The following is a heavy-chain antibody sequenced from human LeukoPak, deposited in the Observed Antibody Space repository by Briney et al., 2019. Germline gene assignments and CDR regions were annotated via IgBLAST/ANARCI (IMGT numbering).Heavy chain of an antibody. CDR1: GYSFTSYW. CDR3: ARVDGSGSYYPLGYFDY. V-gene: IGHV5-51*01. J-gene: IGHJ4*02. CDR2: IYPGDSDT. D-gene: IGHD3-10*01. Sequence: GESPKISCKGSGYSFTSYWIGWVRQMPGKGLEWMGIIYPGDSDTRYSPFFQGQVTISADKSISTAYLQWSSLKASDTAMYYCARVDGSGSYYPLGYFDYWGQGTLVTVSS.